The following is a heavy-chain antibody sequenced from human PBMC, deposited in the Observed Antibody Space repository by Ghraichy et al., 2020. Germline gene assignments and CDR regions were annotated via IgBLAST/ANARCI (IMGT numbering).Heavy chain of an antibody. D-gene: IGHD3-10*01. J-gene: IGHJ3*02. CDR1: GFTFSSAE. CDR3: ARDVITMVRGGGNI. Sequence: GGSLRLSCAASGFTFSSAEMNWVRQAPGKGLEWISYISGSGSTIYYADSVKGRFTISRDNAKNSLYLQMNSLRAEDTAVYYCARDVITMVRGGGNIWGQGTMVTVSS. V-gene: IGHV3-48*03. CDR2: ISGSGSTI.